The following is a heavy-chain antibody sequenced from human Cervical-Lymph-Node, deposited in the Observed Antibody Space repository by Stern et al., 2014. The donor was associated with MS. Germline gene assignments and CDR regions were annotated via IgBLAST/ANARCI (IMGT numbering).Heavy chain of an antibody. J-gene: IGHJ4*02. CDR3: ARHSRVFLLERRDFIDYFDN. V-gene: IGHV4-59*08. Sequence: VQLVESGPAVVKTSETLSLTCTVSGGDISSYHWSWIRQSPGKGPEWIGYIFFTGPTKSNPALGGRITISLDTSKNPFSLRLRPVTAADTAVYYCARHSRVFLLERRDFIDYFDNWGQGSLVTVSP. CDR1: GGDISSYH. D-gene: IGHD1-1*01. CDR2: IFFTGPT.